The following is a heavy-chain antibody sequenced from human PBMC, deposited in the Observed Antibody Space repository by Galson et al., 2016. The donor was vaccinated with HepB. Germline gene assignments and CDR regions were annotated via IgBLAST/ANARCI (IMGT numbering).Heavy chain of an antibody. CDR1: GFTFSNYA. V-gene: IGHV3-30-3*01. CDR2: ISYDGDDT. CDR3: AKDGGNQLLADY. Sequence: SLRLSCAASGFTFSNYAMHWVRQAPGKGLEWLSVISYDGDDTYYADSVKGRFTISRDNSRNTLCLQMNSLRAEDTAVYYCAKDGGNQLLADYWGQGTLVTVS. J-gene: IGHJ4*02. D-gene: IGHD1-14*01.